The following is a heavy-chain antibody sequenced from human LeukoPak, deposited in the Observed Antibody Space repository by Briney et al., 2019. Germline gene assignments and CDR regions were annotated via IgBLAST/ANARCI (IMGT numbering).Heavy chain of an antibody. Sequence: PGGSLRLSCAASGFTFSSYAMNWVRQAPGKGLEWVSAISGGGGTTHYADSVKGRFTISRDNSKNTLYLQMNSLRAEDTAVYYCARDYSYGYKDAFDIWGQGTMVTVSS. V-gene: IGHV3-23*01. J-gene: IGHJ3*02. CDR3: ARDYSYGYKDAFDI. CDR1: GFTFSSYA. CDR2: ISGGGGTT. D-gene: IGHD5-18*01.